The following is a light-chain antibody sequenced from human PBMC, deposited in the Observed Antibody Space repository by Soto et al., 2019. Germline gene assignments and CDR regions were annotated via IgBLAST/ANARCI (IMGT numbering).Light chain of an antibody. J-gene: IGLJ1*01. V-gene: IGLV2-11*01. CDR2: NVS. CDR1: SSDVGYYNY. CDR3: CSYAGSYTEV. Sequence: QSALTQPRSVSGSPGQSVTISCTGTSSDVGYYNYVSWYQQHPGKAPKLMIYNVSKRPSGVPDRFSGSKSGNTSSLTISGLQAEDEADYYCCSYAGSYTEVFGIGTKLTVL.